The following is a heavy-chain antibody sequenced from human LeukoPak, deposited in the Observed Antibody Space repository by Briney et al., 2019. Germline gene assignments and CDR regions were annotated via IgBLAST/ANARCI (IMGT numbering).Heavy chain of an antibody. V-gene: IGHV3-23*01. J-gene: IGHJ4*02. CDR2: INDSGGST. CDR1: GFTFSNYA. CDR3: AKPAISSRGWYYGY. D-gene: IGHD6-19*01. Sequence: PGGSLRLSCAASGFTFSNYAMSWVRQAPGKGLEWVSAINDSGGSTYYADSVKGRFTISGDNSKNTLYLQMNSLRAEDTAVYYCAKPAISSRGWYYGYWGQGTLVTVSS.